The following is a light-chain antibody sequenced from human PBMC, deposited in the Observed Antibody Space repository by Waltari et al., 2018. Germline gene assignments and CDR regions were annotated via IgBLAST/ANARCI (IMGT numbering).Light chain of an antibody. CDR1: QNIDNS. J-gene: IGKJ1*01. CDR2: AAS. Sequence: DIQMTQSPSSLSASVGDRVTITCRASQNIDNSLNWYQQKSGRAPKLLIYAASTLLSGVPSRFSGSGSGTDFSLTSSSLQTEDFATYYCQQSHNGRTFGQGTRVEIK. V-gene: IGKV1-39*01. CDR3: QQSHNGRT.